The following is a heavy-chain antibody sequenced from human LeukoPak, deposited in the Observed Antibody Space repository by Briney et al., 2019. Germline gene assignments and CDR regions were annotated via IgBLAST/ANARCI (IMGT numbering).Heavy chain of an antibody. CDR1: GGNFNVDG. Sequence: GSSVKVSCKVSGGNFNVDGLNWVRQAPGQGLEWLGGIIPIFGSPSYTQKFHGRLTITTDESTSTAYMELRSLKSGDTAVYFCARDFDNFGYHRFDSWGQGTLVTVSS. D-gene: IGHD3-3*01. V-gene: IGHV1-69*05. J-gene: IGHJ5*01. CDR2: IIPIFGSP. CDR3: ARDFDNFGYHRFDS.